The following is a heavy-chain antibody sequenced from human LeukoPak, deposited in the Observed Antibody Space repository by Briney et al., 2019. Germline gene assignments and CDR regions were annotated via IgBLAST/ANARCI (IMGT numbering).Heavy chain of an antibody. CDR3: ARFGLSLVVPAAIYGLGAFDI. CDR1: GGSISSGSYY. CDR2: IYAGGST. V-gene: IGHV4-61*02. D-gene: IGHD2-2*01. Sequence: SSETLSLTCTVSGGSISSGSYYWSWIRQPAGKGLEWIGRIYAGGSTNYNPSLKSRVTISVDTSKNQFSLKLSSVTAADTAVYYCARFGLSLVVPAAIYGLGAFDIWGQGTMVTVS. J-gene: IGHJ3*02.